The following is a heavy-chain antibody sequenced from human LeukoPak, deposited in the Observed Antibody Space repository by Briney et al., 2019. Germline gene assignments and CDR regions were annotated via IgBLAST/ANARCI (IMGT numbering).Heavy chain of an antibody. J-gene: IGHJ4*02. CDR3: ARLGLNKDAKYSSSGGY. Sequence: VASVKVSCKASGYTFTSYDINWVRQATGQGLEWMGWMNPNSGNTGYAQKFQGRVTITRNTSISTAYMELSSLRSEDTAVYYCARLGLNKDAKYSSSGGYWGQGTLVTVSS. V-gene: IGHV1-8*01. D-gene: IGHD6-13*01. CDR2: MNPNSGNT. CDR1: GYTFTSYD.